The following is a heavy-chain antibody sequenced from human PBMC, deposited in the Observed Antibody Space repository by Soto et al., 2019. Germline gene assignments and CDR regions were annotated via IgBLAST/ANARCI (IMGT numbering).Heavy chain of an antibody. CDR1: GFTFTSSA. Sequence: SVQVSCKASGFTFTSSAVQWVRQARGQRLEWIGWIVVGSGNTNYAQKFQERVTITRDMSTSTAYMELSSLRSEDTAVYYCAGDHVVVVAATPEQYYYGMDVWGQGTTVTVSS. V-gene: IGHV1-58*01. CDR2: IVVGSGNT. CDR3: AGDHVVVVAATPEQYYYGMDV. D-gene: IGHD2-15*01. J-gene: IGHJ6*02.